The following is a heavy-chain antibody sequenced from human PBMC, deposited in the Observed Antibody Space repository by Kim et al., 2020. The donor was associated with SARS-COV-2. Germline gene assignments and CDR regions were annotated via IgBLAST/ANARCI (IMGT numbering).Heavy chain of an antibody. CDR3: ARVLSYYYGMDV. Sequence: KDYADSVKGRFTISRDNSNNTLYLQMNSLRAEDTAVYYCARVLSYYYGMDVWGQGTTVTVSS. J-gene: IGHJ6*02. CDR2: K. V-gene: IGHV3-33*01.